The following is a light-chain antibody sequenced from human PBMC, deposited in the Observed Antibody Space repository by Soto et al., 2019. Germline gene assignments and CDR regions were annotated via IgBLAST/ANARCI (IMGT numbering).Light chain of an antibody. CDR1: QSISSW. Sequence: DIQTTQSPSTLSASVGDRVTITCRASQSISSWLAWYQQKPGKAPKLLIYDASSLESGVPSRFSGSGSGTEFTLTISSLQPDDFATYYCQQYNSYSFGGGTQVEIK. V-gene: IGKV1-5*01. CDR2: DAS. J-gene: IGKJ4*01. CDR3: QQYNSYS.